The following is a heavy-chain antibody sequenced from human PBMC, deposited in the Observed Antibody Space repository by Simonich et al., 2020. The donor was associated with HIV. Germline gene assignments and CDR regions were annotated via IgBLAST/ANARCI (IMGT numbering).Heavy chain of an antibody. CDR2: IYHSGST. CDR3: ARDSSSLYYFDY. CDR1: GGSISRSNW. Sequence: QPQLQESGPRLVKPSETLSLTCTVSGGSISRSNWWSWVRQPPGKGLEWIGEIYHSGSTNYNPSLKSRVTISVDKSKNQFSLKLSSVTAADTAVYYCARDSSSLYYFDYWGQGTLVTVSS. V-gene: IGHV4-4*02. J-gene: IGHJ4*02. D-gene: IGHD6-13*01.